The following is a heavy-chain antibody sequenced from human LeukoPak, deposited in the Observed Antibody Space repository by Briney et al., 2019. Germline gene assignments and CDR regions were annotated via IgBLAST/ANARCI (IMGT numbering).Heavy chain of an antibody. Sequence: GGSLRLSCVASGFTFSSYSLNWVRQAPGKGLEWVSSISSSSYYIYYADSVKGRFTISRDNAKNSLYLQMNSLRAEDTAVYYCASSSSPSHDAFDIWGQGTMVTVSS. V-gene: IGHV3-21*01. CDR3: ASSSSPSHDAFDI. CDR1: GFTFSSYS. J-gene: IGHJ3*02. D-gene: IGHD2-2*01. CDR2: ISSSSYYI.